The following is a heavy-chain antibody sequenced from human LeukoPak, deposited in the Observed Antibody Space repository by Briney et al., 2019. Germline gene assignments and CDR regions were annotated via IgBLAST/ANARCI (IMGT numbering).Heavy chain of an antibody. J-gene: IGHJ5*02. CDR1: GYSFTSYW. CDR2: IYPGDSDT. Sequence: GEPLKISCKGSGYSFTSYWIGWVRQMPGKGLEWMGIIYPGDSDTRYSPSFQGQVTISADKSISTAYLQWSSLKASDTAMYYCARQTYCSSTSCQGWFDPWGQGTLVTVSS. D-gene: IGHD2-2*01. V-gene: IGHV5-51*01. CDR3: ARQTYCSSTSCQGWFDP.